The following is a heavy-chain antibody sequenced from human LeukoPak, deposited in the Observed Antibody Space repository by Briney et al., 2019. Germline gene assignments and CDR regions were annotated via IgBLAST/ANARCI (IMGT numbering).Heavy chain of an antibody. CDR1: GYTFTSYG. CDR2: ISAYNGNT. D-gene: IGHD2-2*01. CDR3: ARDLPNVVVVPAAIGVDY. Sequence: ASVKVSVKASGYTFTSYGISWVRQAPGQGLEWMGWISAYNGNTNYAQKLQGRVTMTTDTSTSTAYMELRSLRSDDTAVYYCARDLPNVVVVPAAIGVDYWGQGTLVTVSS. J-gene: IGHJ4*02. V-gene: IGHV1-18*01.